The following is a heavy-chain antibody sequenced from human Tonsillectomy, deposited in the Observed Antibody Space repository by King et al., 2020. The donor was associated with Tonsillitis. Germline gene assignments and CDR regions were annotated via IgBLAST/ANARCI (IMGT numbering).Heavy chain of an antibody. V-gene: IGHV3-7*01. J-gene: IGHJ3*02. CDR3: ARPLTVDYAFDI. CDR2: IKQHGSNE. D-gene: IGHD3-3*01. CDR1: GFTFSSYW. Sequence: VQLVESGGGLVQPGVSLRRSCAASGFTFSSYWMSWVRQAPGKGLEWLANIKQHGSNENYVDSVKGRFTISRENAKNSLYLQMNSLRAEDTAVYYCARPLTVDYAFDIWGQGTTVTVSS.